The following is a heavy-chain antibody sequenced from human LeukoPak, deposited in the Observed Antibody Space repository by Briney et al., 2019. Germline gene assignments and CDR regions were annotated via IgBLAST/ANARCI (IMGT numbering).Heavy chain of an antibody. Sequence: PSETLSLTCAVYGGSFSGYYWSWIRQPPGKGLEWIGYIYYSGGTNYNPSLKSRVIISVDTSKNQFSLKLSSVTAADTAVYYCARVEEGYGSGRRENYYYYYMDVWGKGTTVTISS. D-gene: IGHD3-10*01. CDR3: ARVEEGYGSGRRENYYYYYMDV. CDR1: GGSFSGYY. J-gene: IGHJ6*03. V-gene: IGHV4-59*01. CDR2: IYYSGGT.